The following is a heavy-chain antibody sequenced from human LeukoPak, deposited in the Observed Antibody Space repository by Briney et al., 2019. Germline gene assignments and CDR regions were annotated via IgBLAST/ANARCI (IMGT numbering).Heavy chain of an antibody. Sequence: GGSLRLSCAASGFMLSSTWMHWVRQAPGKGLVWVSRINSDATSTYYADSVKGRFTISRDNSKNTLYLQMNSLRAEDAAIYSCAKGDSSGWYESNWFDPWGQGTLVTVSS. CDR3: AKGDSSGWYESNWFDP. J-gene: IGHJ5*02. CDR1: GFMLSSTW. V-gene: IGHV3-74*01. D-gene: IGHD6-19*01. CDR2: INSDATST.